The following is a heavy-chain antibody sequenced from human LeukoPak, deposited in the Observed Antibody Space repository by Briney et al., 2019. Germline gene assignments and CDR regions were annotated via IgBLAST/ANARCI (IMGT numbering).Heavy chain of an antibody. J-gene: IGHJ3*02. Sequence: GGSVTLPCAVSKFAVWLIYMRWLRHSRGEGLVGVSTFTTSGGTYEAAAVKGRFTISRDNSRTTLFLQMNSLRAEDTAVYYCVSECRGDCSRAFDIWGRGTMVTVSS. CDR3: VSECRGDCSRAFDI. D-gene: IGHD2-21*02. CDR2: FTTSGGT. V-gene: IGHV3-66*01. CDR1: KFAVWLIY.